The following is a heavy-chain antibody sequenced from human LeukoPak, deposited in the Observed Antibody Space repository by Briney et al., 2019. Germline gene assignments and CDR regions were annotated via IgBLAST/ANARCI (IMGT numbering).Heavy chain of an antibody. Sequence: GGSLRLSCAASGFTVSSNYMTWVRQAPGKGLEWVSLIYSGGNTYYADSVKGRFTISRDNSKNTLYLQMNSLRAEDTAVYYCAKEIRWQNWFDPWGQGTLVTVSS. CDR2: IYSGGNT. CDR1: GFTVSSNY. CDR3: AKEIRWQNWFDP. J-gene: IGHJ5*02. D-gene: IGHD4-23*01. V-gene: IGHV3-53*01.